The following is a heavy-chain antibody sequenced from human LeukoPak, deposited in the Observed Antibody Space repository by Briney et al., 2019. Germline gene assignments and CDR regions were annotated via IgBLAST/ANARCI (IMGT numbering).Heavy chain of an antibody. J-gene: IGHJ5*02. Sequence: SETLSLTRAVYGGSFSGYYWSWIRQPPGKGLKWIGEINHSGSTNYNPSLKSRVTISVDTSKNQFSLKLSSVTAADTAAYYCARALNIVVVPAAIIWFDPWGQGTLVTVSS. CDR3: ARALNIVVVPAAIIWFDP. CDR2: INHSGST. D-gene: IGHD2-2*01. V-gene: IGHV4-34*01. CDR1: GGSFSGYY.